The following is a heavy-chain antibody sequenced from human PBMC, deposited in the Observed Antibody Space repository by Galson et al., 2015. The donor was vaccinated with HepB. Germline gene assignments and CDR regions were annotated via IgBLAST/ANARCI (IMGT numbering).Heavy chain of an antibody. Sequence: SVKVSCKASGGTFSSYTISWVRQAPGQGLEWMGRIIPILGIANYAQKFQGRVTITADKSTSTAYMELSSLRSEDTAVYYCARDAAPHQQWPPGGGMDVWGQGTTVTVSS. CDR1: GGTFSSYT. V-gene: IGHV1-69*04. CDR2: IIPILGIA. CDR3: ARDAAPHQQWPPGGGMDV. D-gene: IGHD6-19*01. J-gene: IGHJ6*02.